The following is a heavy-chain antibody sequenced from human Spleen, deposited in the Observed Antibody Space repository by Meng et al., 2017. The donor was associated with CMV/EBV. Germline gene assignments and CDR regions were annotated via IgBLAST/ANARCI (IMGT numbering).Heavy chain of an antibody. CDR2: IIPIFGTA. CDR1: GYSFTGSF. Sequence: SVKVSCKASGYSFTGSFIHWVRQAPGQGLEWMGGIIPIFGTANYAQKFQDRVTITTDESTSTAYMELSSLRSEDTAVYSCAREGGGYSSRHLPRAFDIWGQGTMVTVSS. CDR3: AREGGGYSSRHLPRAFDI. D-gene: IGHD6-13*01. J-gene: IGHJ3*02. V-gene: IGHV1-69*05.